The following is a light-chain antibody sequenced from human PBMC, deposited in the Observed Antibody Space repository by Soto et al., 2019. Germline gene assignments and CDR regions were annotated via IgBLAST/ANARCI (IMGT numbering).Light chain of an antibody. J-gene: IGLJ3*02. CDR2: DVS. CDR1: SSDVGTYNY. Sequence: QSVLTQPASVSGSPGQSITISCTGTSSDVGTYNYVSWYQHRPGKAPKLMIYDVSYRPSGVSNRFSGSKSANTASLTISGLQAEDEGDYYSSSYATSTPRVFGGGTKLTVL. V-gene: IGLV2-14*01. CDR3: SSYATSTPRV.